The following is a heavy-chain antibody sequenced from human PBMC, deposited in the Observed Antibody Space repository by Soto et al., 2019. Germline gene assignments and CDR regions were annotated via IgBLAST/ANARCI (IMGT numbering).Heavy chain of an antibody. CDR1: GFSFSDNY. D-gene: IGHD6-25*01. Sequence: QVQLVQSGGGLVKLGGSLTLSLAASGFSFSDNYWIWFRRAPGRGLGGLSYISDSGNTIYYADSVRARFTIFRDNAANSVYLQMTGLSDGDTAFYYCARGGSGWTRGGWLGPWGQGSLVTVSS. CDR3: ARGGSGWTRGGWLGP. J-gene: IGHJ5*02. V-gene: IGHV3-11*01. CDR2: ISDSGNTI.